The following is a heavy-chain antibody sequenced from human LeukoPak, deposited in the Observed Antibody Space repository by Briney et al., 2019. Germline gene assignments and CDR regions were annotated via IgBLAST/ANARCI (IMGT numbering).Heavy chain of an antibody. V-gene: IGHV4-4*07. CDR3: ATYRGSNVYYEY. D-gene: IGHD1-26*01. CDR2: IYSSGST. J-gene: IGHJ4*02. CDR1: GASISSFY. Sequence: SETLSLTCTVSGASISSFYWSWIRQPAGKGLEWIGRIYSSGSTNYNPSLKSRVTMSVDTSKNQFSLKVSSVTAADTAVYYCATYRGSNVYYEYWGQGTVVTVSS.